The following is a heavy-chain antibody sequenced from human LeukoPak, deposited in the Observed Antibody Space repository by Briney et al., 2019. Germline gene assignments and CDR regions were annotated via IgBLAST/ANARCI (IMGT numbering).Heavy chain of an antibody. J-gene: IGHJ4*02. Sequence: KTGGSLRLSCAASGFTFSSYSMNWVRQAPGKGLEWVSSISSSSSYIYYADSVKGRFTISRDNAKNSLYLQMNSLRAEDTAVYYCATDVHDYGDYWGQGTLVTVSS. D-gene: IGHD1-1*01. CDR2: ISSSSSYI. CDR1: GFTFSSYS. V-gene: IGHV3-21*01. CDR3: ATDVHDYGDY.